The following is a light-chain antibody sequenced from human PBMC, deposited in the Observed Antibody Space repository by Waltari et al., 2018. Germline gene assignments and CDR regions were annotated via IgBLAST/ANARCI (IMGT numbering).Light chain of an antibody. Sequence: AIQMTQSPSSLSPSVRDSVTITCRASQDIRDDLGWYQQKPGKAPNLLIYAASTCQSGVPSRFSGSGSGTDFTLTINSLQPEDFATYYCLQDYLYPWTFGQGTKVEI. V-gene: IGKV1-6*01. CDR3: LQDYLYPWT. J-gene: IGKJ1*01. CDR2: AAS. CDR1: QDIRDD.